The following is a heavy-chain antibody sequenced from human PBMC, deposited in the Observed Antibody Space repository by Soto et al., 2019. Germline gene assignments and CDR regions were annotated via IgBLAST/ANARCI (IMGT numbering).Heavy chain of an antibody. V-gene: IGHV3-30*18. CDR3: AKEYYSYAPPDY. CDR1: GFTFSSYG. CDR2: ISYDGSNK. Sequence: QVQLVESGGGVVQPGRSLRLSCAASGFTFSSYGMHWVRQAPGKGLEGVAVISYDGSNKYYADSVKGRITISRDNSQNARDLQMNSLRVEDTAVYYCAKEYYSYAPPDYGGQGTLVTVSS. J-gene: IGHJ4*02. D-gene: IGHD5-18*01.